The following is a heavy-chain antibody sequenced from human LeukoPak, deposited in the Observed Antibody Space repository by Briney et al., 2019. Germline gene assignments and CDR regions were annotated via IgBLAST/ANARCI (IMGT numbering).Heavy chain of an antibody. CDR2: IRSRSSGT. D-gene: IGHD1-1*01. CDR1: GFAFSGYA. V-gene: IGHV3-48*02. J-gene: IGHJ3*02. Sequence: GGSLRLSCAASGFAFSGYAMSWVRQAPGKGLEWISNIRSRSSGTYYADSVQGRFTISRDDAKSSLYLQMNSLRDEDTAVYYCARDLDWAFDIWGQGTVVTVST. CDR3: ARDLDWAFDI.